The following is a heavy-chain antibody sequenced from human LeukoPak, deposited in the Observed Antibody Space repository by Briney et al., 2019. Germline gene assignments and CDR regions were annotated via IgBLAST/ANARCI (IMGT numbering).Heavy chain of an antibody. Sequence: SETLSLTCTVSGGSISSYYWSWMRQPVGKGLEWIGRIYTSGSTKYNPSLKSRVTMLVDTSKNQFSLKLSSVTAADTAVYYCARDKTGDYGDLNWFDPWGQGTLVTVSS. CDR2: IYTSGST. V-gene: IGHV4-4*07. CDR1: GGSISSYY. D-gene: IGHD4-17*01. J-gene: IGHJ5*02. CDR3: ARDKTGDYGDLNWFDP.